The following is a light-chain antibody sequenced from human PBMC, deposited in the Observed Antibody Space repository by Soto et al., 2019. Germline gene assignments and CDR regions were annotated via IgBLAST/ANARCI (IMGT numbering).Light chain of an antibody. V-gene: IGLV2-14*01. CDR2: DVS. Sequence: QSALTQPASVSGSPGQSITISCTGTRSDVGGYNYVSWYQQHPGKAPKFIIYDVSNRPSGVSNRFSGSKSGNTASLTISGLQAEDEADYYCSSYTTSNTRQIVFGTGTKLTVL. CDR3: SSYTTSNTRQIV. CDR1: RSDVGGYNY. J-gene: IGLJ1*01.